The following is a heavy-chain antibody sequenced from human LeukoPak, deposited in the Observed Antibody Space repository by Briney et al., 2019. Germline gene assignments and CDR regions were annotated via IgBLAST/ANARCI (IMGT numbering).Heavy chain of an antibody. D-gene: IGHD1-1*01. Sequence: ASVKVSCKASGYTFNNYGISWVRQAPGQGLEWMGWISAYNGATSYVQKFQGRVTMTTDTSTTTAYMELRSLRPDDTAVYFCARADHYWTPTVWLDPWGQGTLVTVSS. CDR2: ISAYNGAT. CDR1: GYTFNNYG. J-gene: IGHJ5*02. CDR3: ARADHYWTPTVWLDP. V-gene: IGHV1-18*01.